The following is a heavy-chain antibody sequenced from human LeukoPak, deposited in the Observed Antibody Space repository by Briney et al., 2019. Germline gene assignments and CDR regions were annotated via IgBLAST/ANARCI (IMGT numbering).Heavy chain of an antibody. CDR3: ASQLWSGYYYYYMDV. CDR1: GGSISSYY. D-gene: IGHD3-3*01. V-gene: IGHV4-4*07. CDR2: IYTSGST. J-gene: IGHJ6*03. Sequence: SETLSLTCTFSGGSISSYYWSWIRQPAGKGLEWIGRIYTSGSTNYNPSLKSRVTISVDKSKNQFSLKLSSVTAADTAVYYCASQLWSGYYYYYMDVWGKGTTVTVSS.